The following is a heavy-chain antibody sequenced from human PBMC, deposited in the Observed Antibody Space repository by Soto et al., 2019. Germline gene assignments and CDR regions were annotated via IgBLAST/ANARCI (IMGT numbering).Heavy chain of an antibody. J-gene: IGHJ6*02. V-gene: IGHV1-69*12. CDR2: IIPIFGTA. D-gene: IGHD1-20*01. CDR3: ARGINGTVTYYFGLDV. CDR1: GGTFSSYA. Sequence: QVQLVQSGAEVKKPGSSMKVSCKASGGTFSSYAISWVRQAPGQGLEWMGGIIPIFGTADYAQKFHGRVTITAVESTSTAYMELSSLRSEDTAVYYCARGINGTVTYYFGLDVWGQGTTVTVSS.